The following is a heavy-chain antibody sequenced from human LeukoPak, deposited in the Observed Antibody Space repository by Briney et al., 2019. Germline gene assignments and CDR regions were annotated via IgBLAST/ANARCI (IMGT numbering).Heavy chain of an antibody. CDR2: IRGDGSVK. V-gene: IGHV3-7*01. Sequence: PGGSLRLSCAASGFTFSKYWMTWVRQAPGKGLEWVANIRGDGSVKYLLDSVKGRFTISRDNVKNSLSLEMNNLRAEDTAVYYCSRDANYYDSSRHYFDAFDTWGQGTMVTVSS. CDR1: GFTFSKYW. D-gene: IGHD3-22*01. J-gene: IGHJ3*02. CDR3: SRDANYYDSSRHYFDAFDT.